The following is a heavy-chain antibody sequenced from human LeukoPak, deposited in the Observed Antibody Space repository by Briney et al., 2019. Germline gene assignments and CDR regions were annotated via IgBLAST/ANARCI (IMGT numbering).Heavy chain of an antibody. CDR2: ISGSGGST. J-gene: IGHJ4*02. V-gene: IGHV3-23*01. D-gene: IGHD3-10*01. Sequence: GGSLRLSCAASGVTFSSYAMSWVRQAPGKGLEWVSAISGSGGSTYYADSVKGRFTISRDNAKNSLYLQMNSLRAEDTAVYYCARDLERGDYWGQGTLVTVSS. CDR1: GVTFSSYA. CDR3: ARDLERGDY.